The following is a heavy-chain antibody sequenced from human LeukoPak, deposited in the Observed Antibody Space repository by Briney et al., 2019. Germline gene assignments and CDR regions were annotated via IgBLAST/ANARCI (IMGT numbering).Heavy chain of an antibody. D-gene: IGHD2/OR15-2a*01. J-gene: IGHJ6*02. CDR1: GFTFSTYG. Sequence: GGSLRLSCAASGFTFSTYGMNWVRQAPGKGLEWVSAISGGAGNTYYADSVKGRFTISRGSSRNTLFLQMNSLGAEDTAVYYCAKGMTFQYYYSMDVWGQGTPVTVSS. CDR3: AKGMTFQYYYSMDV. CDR2: ISGGAGNT. V-gene: IGHV3-23*01.